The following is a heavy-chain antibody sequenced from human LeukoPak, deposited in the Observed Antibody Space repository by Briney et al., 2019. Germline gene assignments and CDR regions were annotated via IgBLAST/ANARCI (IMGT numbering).Heavy chain of an antibody. CDR3: ARMGRQYGEYYYYGMDV. J-gene: IGHJ6*02. CDR2: INHSGST. D-gene: IGHD3-10*01. Sequence: SETLSLTCAVYGGSFSGYYWSWIRQPPGKGLGWIGEINHSGSTNYNPSLKSRVTISVDTSKNQFSLKLSSVTAADTAVYYCARMGRQYGEYYYYGMDVWGQGTTVTVSS. CDR1: GGSFSGYY. V-gene: IGHV4-34*01.